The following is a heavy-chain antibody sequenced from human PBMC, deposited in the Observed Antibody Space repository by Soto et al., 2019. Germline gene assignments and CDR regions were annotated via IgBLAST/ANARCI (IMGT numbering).Heavy chain of an antibody. J-gene: IGHJ6*02. CDR1: GFTFSSYG. D-gene: IGHD7-27*01. CDR3: AKDLLGPGRAYGMDV. CDR2: ISYDGSNK. V-gene: IGHV3-30*18. Sequence: QVQLVESGGGVVQPGRSLRLSCAASGFTFSSYGMHWVRQAPGKGLEWVAVISYDGSNKYYADSVKGRFTISRDNSKNALYLQMSSLRGEDTAVYYCAKDLLGPGRAYGMDVWGQGTTVTVSS.